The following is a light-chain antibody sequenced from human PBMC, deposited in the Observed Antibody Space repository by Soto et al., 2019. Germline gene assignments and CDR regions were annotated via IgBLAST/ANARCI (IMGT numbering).Light chain of an antibody. CDR2: SDN. J-gene: IGLJ3*02. Sequence: QLVLTQPPSASGTRGQRVTISCSGSRSNIGGNTVNWYQQYPGAAPKLLIFSDNQRPSGVPDRFSGSKSGTSASLAISGLQSEDEADYHCAAWDDSLKGLVFGGGTKLTVL. CDR3: AAWDDSLKGLV. CDR1: RSNIGGNT. V-gene: IGLV1-44*01.